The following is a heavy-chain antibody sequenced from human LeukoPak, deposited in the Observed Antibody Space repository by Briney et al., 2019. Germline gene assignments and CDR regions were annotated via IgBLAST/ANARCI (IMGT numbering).Heavy chain of an antibody. J-gene: IGHJ4*02. CDR1: GYTLTELS. D-gene: IGHD5-12*01. CDR3: ATSPNYSAYGFFDY. Sequence: APVKVSCKVSGYTLTELSMHWVRQTPGKGLEWMGGFDPEDGETIYAQKFQGRVTMTEDTSTDTAYMELRSLRSEDTAVYYCATSPNYSAYGFFDYWGQGTLVTVSS. V-gene: IGHV1-24*01. CDR2: FDPEDGET.